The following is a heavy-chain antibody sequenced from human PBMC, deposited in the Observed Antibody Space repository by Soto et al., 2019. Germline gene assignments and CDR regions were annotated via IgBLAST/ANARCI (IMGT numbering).Heavy chain of an antibody. D-gene: IGHD3-16*01. Sequence: PSETLSLTCTVSGGSISSYYWSWIRQPPGKGLEWIGYIYYSGSTNYNPSLKSRVTISVDTSKNQFSLKLSSVTAADTAVYYCARHKKRWRFDPWGQGTLVTVSS. CDR3: ARHKKRWRFDP. CDR1: GGSISSYY. CDR2: IYYSGST. J-gene: IGHJ5*02. V-gene: IGHV4-59*08.